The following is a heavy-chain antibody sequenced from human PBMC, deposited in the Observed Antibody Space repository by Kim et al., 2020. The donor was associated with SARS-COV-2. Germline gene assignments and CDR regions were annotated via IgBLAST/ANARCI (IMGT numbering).Heavy chain of an antibody. CDR2: VHHSGTT. CDR3: ARLLPPAINYYGSESYYEP. CDR1: GGSLSSSSYY. J-gene: IGHJ5*02. Sequence: SETLSLTCSVSGGSLSSSSYYWGWIRQTPGKGLEWIGNVHHSGTTFYSPSLKSRVTISVDTSKNQFSLKLSSVTAADTAVYFCARLLPPAINYYGSESYYEPWGRGTVVTVSS. V-gene: IGHV4-39*01. D-gene: IGHD3-10*01.